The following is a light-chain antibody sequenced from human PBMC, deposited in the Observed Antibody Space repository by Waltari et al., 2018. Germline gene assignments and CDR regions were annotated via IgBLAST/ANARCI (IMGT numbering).Light chain of an antibody. V-gene: IGLV2-11*01. CDR2: DVS. Sequence: QSALTQPRSVSGSPGQSVTISCTGTSSDVGGYNYVSWYQQHPGKAPKLMIYDVSKRPSGFPDRFSGSKSGNTASLTISGLQAEDEADYYCCSYAGSYTFLVVFGGGTKLTVL. CDR1: SSDVGGYNY. J-gene: IGLJ2*01. CDR3: CSYAGSYTFLVV.